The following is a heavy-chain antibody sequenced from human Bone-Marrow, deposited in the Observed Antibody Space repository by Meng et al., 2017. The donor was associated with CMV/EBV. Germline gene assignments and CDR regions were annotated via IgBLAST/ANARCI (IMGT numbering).Heavy chain of an antibody. CDR1: GFTFTSSA. D-gene: IGHD4-11*01. V-gene: IGHV1-58*01. J-gene: IGHJ6*02. CDR2: IVVGSGNT. CDR3: AAGPLTVTWRGYYYYGMDV. Sequence: SVKVSCKASGFTFTSSAVQWVQQARGQRLEWIGWIVVGSGNTNYAQKFQERVTITRDMSTSTAYMELSSLRSEDTAVYYCAAGPLTVTWRGYYYYGMDVWGQGTTVTVSS.